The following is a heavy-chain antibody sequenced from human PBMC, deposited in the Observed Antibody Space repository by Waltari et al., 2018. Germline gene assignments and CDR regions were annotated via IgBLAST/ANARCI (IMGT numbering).Heavy chain of an antibody. CDR3: ASLNCAGDCYARPGEFDY. CDR1: GGSFSSHF. Sequence: QVQLQESGPGLVKPSETLSLTCTVSGGSFSSHFWSWFRQPPGKGLEWLGYIYYTGTTDYNPSLKSRVTMSVDTSKNQFSLKLTSVTAADTAVYFCASLNCAGDCYARPGEFDYWGQGTLVTVSS. CDR2: IYYTGTT. J-gene: IGHJ4*02. D-gene: IGHD2-21*01. V-gene: IGHV4-59*08.